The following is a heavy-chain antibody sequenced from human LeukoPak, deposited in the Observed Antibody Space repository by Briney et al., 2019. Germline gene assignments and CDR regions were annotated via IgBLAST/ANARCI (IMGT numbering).Heavy chain of an antibody. V-gene: IGHV3-30*03. CDR1: GFTFSSYG. D-gene: IGHD1-1*01. CDR2: ISYDGSNK. CDR3: ARESRRFNDAVDY. Sequence: PGRSLRLSCAASGFTFSSYGMHWVRQAPGKGLEWVAVISYDGSNKYYADSVKGRFTISRDNSKNTLYLQMNSLRAEDMAVYYCARESRRFNDAVDYWGQGTLVTVSS. J-gene: IGHJ4*02.